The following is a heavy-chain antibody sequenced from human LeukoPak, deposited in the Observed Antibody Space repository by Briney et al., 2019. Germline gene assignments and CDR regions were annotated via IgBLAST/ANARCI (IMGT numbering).Heavy chain of an antibody. CDR1: GFTFSSYA. Sequence: GGSLRLSCAASGFTFSSYAMSWVRQAPGKGLEWVSAISSSGGSTYYADSVKGRFTISRDNSKNTLYLQMNSLRAEDTAVYYCASKGVPIGSGWYAYWGQGTLVTVSS. CDR3: ASKGVPIGSGWYAY. V-gene: IGHV3-23*01. D-gene: IGHD6-19*01. CDR2: ISSSGGST. J-gene: IGHJ4*02.